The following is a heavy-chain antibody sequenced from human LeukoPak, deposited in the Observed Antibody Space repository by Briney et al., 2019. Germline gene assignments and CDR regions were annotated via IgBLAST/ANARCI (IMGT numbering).Heavy chain of an antibody. D-gene: IGHD1-26*01. CDR1: GFTFSNYA. Sequence: GGSLRLSCAASGFTFSNYAMSWVRQAPGKGLEWVSTISGSGGGIYYADSAKGRFTISRDNSKNTLYLQMNSLRAEDMAVYYCARIEWERLGRAFDIWGQGTMVTVSS. V-gene: IGHV3-23*01. CDR3: ARIEWERLGRAFDI. CDR2: ISGSGGGI. J-gene: IGHJ3*02.